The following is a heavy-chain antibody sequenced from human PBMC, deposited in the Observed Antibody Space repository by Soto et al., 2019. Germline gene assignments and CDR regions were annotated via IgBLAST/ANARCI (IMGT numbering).Heavy chain of an antibody. D-gene: IGHD6-13*01. CDR2: INPNNGGA. V-gene: IGHV1-2*04. CDR1: GYTFTDYY. J-gene: IGHJ6*02. Sequence: ASVKVSCKASGYTFTDYYIHWVRLAPGQGLEWMGWINPNNGGANSAQKFQGWVTLTRDTSISTAYMELTRLTSDGTAVYYCAGDGAGAGNYYCRDVWGRGTTVTVAS. CDR3: AGDGAGAGNYYCRDV.